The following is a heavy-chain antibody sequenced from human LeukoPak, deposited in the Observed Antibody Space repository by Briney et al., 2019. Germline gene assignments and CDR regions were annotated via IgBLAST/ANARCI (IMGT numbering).Heavy chain of an antibody. CDR2: ISYDGSDR. V-gene: IGHV3-30*18. CDR1: GFTFSSYG. CDR3: AKGVSRGVDPTGLEY. Sequence: PGKSLRLSCVASGFTFSSYGMHWVRQAPGKGPEWVAVISYDGSDRCYANFVKGRFTISRDNSKNTLFLQTNSMRPEDTAVYYCAKGVSRGVDPTGLEYWGQGTLVTVSS. J-gene: IGHJ4*02. D-gene: IGHD1-1*01.